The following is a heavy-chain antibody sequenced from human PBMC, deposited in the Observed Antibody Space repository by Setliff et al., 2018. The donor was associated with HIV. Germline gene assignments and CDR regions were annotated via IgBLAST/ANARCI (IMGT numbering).Heavy chain of an antibody. Sequence: SETLSLTCIVSGGSINSYYWSWIRQPAGKGLEWIGRIYTDENTNYNPSLKSRVTMSVDTSKNKFSLILTSATAADTAVYFCARGFKNEYEFSGYMDVWGNGTMVTVSS. CDR3: ARGFKNEYEFSGYMDV. J-gene: IGHJ6*03. V-gene: IGHV4-4*07. CDR1: GGSINSYY. CDR2: IYTDENT. D-gene: IGHD2-15*01.